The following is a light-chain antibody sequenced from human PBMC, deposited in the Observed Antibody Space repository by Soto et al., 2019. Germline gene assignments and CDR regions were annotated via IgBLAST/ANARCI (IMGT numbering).Light chain of an antibody. V-gene: IGKV3-20*01. CDR3: QYYGSSST. J-gene: IGKJ1*01. CDR2: QTS. CDR1: QYINTR. Sequence: EIVLTQSPATLSSFPGDRVTLSCRASQYINTRLAWYQHRPGQAPRLLIYQTSIRAAGIPARFSASGSGTDFTLTISRLEPADFAVYYCQYYGSSSTFGQGTKVDIK.